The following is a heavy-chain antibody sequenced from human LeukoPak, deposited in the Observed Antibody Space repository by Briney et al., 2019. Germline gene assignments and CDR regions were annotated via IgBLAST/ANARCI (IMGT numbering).Heavy chain of an antibody. CDR1: GYSISSGYN. J-gene: IGHJ3*02. Sequence: SETLSLTCTVSGYSISSGYNWGWIRQPPGKGLEWIGSIYNSGSTYYNPSLKSRVTISVDTSKNQFSLKLSSVTAADTAVYYCARDLHYYDSSGIDAFDIWGQGTMVTVSS. D-gene: IGHD3-22*01. V-gene: IGHV4-38-2*02. CDR2: IYNSGST. CDR3: ARDLHYYDSSGIDAFDI.